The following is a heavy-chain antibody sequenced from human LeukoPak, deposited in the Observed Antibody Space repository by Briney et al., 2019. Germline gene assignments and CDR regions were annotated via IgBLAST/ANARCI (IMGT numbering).Heavy chain of an antibody. CDR1: GFTFDDYA. V-gene: IGHV3-9*01. CDR3: AKDLSSGWYRDYYYGMDV. CDR2: ISWNSGSI. J-gene: IGHJ6*02. D-gene: IGHD6-19*01. Sequence: GGSLRLSCAASGFTFDDYAMHWVRQAPGKGLEWVSGISWNSGSIGYADSVKGRFTISRDNAKNSLHLQMNSLRAEDTALYYCAKDLSSGWYRDYYYGMDVWGQGTTVTVSS.